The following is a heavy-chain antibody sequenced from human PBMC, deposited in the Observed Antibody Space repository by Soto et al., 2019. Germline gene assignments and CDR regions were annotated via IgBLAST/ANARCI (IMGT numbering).Heavy chain of an antibody. V-gene: IGHV4-4*07. Sequence: SETLSLTCNVSGGSISKFYWAWIRKTAGNGLEWMGRVYATGTTDYNPSLRSRVAMSVDISKKTFSLRLGSVTGADSGVYYCVRDGSKSLRDWFDPWGQGILVTVSS. J-gene: IGHJ5*02. CDR2: VYATGTT. CDR1: GGSISKFY. CDR3: VRDGSKSLRDWFDP.